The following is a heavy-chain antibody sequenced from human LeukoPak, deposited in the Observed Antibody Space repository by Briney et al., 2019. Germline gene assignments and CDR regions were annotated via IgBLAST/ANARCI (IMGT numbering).Heavy chain of an antibody. V-gene: IGHV3-9*01. CDR2: ISWNSGSI. J-gene: IGHJ4*02. Sequence: GGSLRLSCAASGFTFDDYAMHWVRQAPGKGLEWVSGISWNSGSIGYADSVKGRFTISRDNAKNSLYLQMNSLRAEDTALYYCAKDQGYDILTGGFDYWGQGTLVTVSS. D-gene: IGHD3-9*01. CDR3: AKDQGYDILTGGFDY. CDR1: GFTFDDYA.